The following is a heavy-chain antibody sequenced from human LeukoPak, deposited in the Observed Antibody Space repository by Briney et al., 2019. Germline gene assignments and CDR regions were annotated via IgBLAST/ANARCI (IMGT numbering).Heavy chain of an antibody. V-gene: IGHV3-7*01. Sequence: GGSLRLSCTASGFTFSSYWMSWVRQAPGKGLEWLANIKQGGSEKYYVDSVKGRFTISRDNAKNSLYLQMHSLRAEDTAVYYCARGRIAAAGTLDYWGQGTLVTVSS. CDR3: ARGRIAAAGTLDY. J-gene: IGHJ4*02. CDR2: IKQGGSEK. CDR1: GFTFSSYW. D-gene: IGHD6-13*01.